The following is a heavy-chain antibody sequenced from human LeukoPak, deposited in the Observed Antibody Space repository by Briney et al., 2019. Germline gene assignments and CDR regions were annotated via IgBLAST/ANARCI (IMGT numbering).Heavy chain of an antibody. CDR3: ARSPGYSKSSALDY. V-gene: IGHV4-59*02. Sequence: PSETLSLTCTASGGFVSSYNWSWSQQPPGKGLERVGYIHYSGSTNYSPSLKSRVTISVDTSKTQFSLHLSSVTAADTAVYYCARSPGYSKSSALDYWGQGTLVTVSS. CDR1: GGFVSSYN. CDR2: IHYSGST. J-gene: IGHJ4*02. D-gene: IGHD6-13*01.